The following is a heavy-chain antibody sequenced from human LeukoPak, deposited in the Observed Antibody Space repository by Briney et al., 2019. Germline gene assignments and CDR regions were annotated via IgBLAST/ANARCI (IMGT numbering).Heavy chain of an antibody. V-gene: IGHV4-4*07. D-gene: IGHD1-26*01. Sequence: SETLSLTCTVSGGSISSYYWSWIRQPAGKGLEWIGRICTSGSTNYNPSIKSRVTMSVDTSKNQFSLKLSSVTAADTAVYYCARGGFPIDAFDIWGQGTMVTVSS. CDR3: ARGGFPIDAFDI. CDR2: ICTSGST. CDR1: GGSISSYY. J-gene: IGHJ3*02.